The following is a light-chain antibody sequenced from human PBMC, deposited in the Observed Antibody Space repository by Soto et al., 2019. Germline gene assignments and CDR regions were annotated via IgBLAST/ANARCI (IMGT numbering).Light chain of an antibody. Sequence: IQLTQSPLSLSASVGDRVTITCRASQGFSSALAWYQQKPGKPPKLLIYDASALESGVPSRFSGGGSGTEFTLTITSLQPEDFATYYCQQCYSYPLTFGGGTKVEI. CDR3: QQCYSYPLT. J-gene: IGKJ4*01. V-gene: IGKV1-13*02. CDR1: QGFSSA. CDR2: DAS.